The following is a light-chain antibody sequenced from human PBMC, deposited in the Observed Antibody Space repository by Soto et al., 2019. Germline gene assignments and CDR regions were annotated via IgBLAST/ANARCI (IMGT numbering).Light chain of an antibody. CDR1: SSDVGSYNL. CDR2: EGS. J-gene: IGLJ2*01. V-gene: IGLV2-23*01. CDR3: SSYAGSSTHVV. Sequence: QSALTQPASVSGSSGQSITISCTGISSDVGSYNLVSWYQQHPGKAPKVMIYEGSKRPSGVSNRFSGSRPGNTASLTISGLQAEDEAHYYCSSYAGSSTHVVFGGGTKLTVL.